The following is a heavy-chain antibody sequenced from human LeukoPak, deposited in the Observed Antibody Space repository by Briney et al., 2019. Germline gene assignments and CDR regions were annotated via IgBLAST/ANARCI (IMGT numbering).Heavy chain of an antibody. CDR2: IKQDGSEK. Sequence: GGSLRLSCAASGFTFSSYWMSWVRQAPGKGLEWVANIKQDGSEKYYVDSVKGRFTVSRDSAKKSLYLQINSLRTEDTAVYYWATKSGNYYNYWGRGSLVTVSS. D-gene: IGHD1-26*01. CDR1: GFTFSSYW. J-gene: IGHJ4*02. CDR3: ATKSGNYYNY. V-gene: IGHV3-7*03.